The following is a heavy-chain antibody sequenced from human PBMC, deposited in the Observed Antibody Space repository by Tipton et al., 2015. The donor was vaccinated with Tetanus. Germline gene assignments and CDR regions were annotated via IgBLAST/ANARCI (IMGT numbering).Heavy chain of an antibody. V-gene: IGHV4-4*02. J-gene: IGHJ4*02. D-gene: IGHD6-13*01. CDR1: GASFSSNYW. CDR2: ISHNGST. CDR3: AREPAATGTSLFDY. Sequence: TLSLTCTVSGASFSSNYWWSWVRQSPGTGLEWIGEISHNGSTNYNPSLKSRVTISVDKSKNQFSLRLGSVTAADTAMYYCAREPAATGTSLFDYWGQGALVTVAS.